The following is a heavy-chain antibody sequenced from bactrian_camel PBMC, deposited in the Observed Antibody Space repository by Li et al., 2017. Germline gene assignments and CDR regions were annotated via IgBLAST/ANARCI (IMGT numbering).Heavy chain of an antibody. J-gene: IGHJ4*01. CDR3: GTNKYCRGSACCNSDFSH. V-gene: IGHV3S53*01. Sequence: HVQLVESGGGSVEAGGSLRLSCVASGYSGSCMGWFRQVPGKQREKVALIGSDRATHYSQSVKGRFTISKDSAKNTLYLQMNNLKPEDTAMYYCGTNKYCRGSACCNSDFSHWGQGTQVTVS. CDR1: GYSGSC. CDR2: IGSDRAT. D-gene: IGHD2*01.